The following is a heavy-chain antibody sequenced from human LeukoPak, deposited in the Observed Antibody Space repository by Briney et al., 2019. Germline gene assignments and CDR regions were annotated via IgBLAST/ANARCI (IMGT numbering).Heavy chain of an antibody. Sequence: PGGSLRLSCAASGFPFSSYSMTWVRQAPGKGLEWVANIKPDGTTKFYVDSVKGRFTISRDNALNSLYLQMNSLRAEDTAIYYCAKDLPYYYDSSGSGDAFDIWGRGTMVTVST. CDR1: GFPFSSYS. D-gene: IGHD3-22*01. CDR3: AKDLPYYYDSSGSGDAFDI. CDR2: IKPDGTTK. J-gene: IGHJ3*02. V-gene: IGHV3-7*03.